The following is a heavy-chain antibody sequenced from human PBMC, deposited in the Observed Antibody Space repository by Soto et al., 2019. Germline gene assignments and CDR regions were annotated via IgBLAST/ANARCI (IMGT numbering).Heavy chain of an antibody. J-gene: IGHJ5*02. Sequence: SETLSLTCTVSGASISVFYWSWIRKSAGKGQEWIGRIYATGTTDYNPSLKSRVMMAVDTSKKQFSLKFRSVTAADTAVYYCVRDGTKTLRDWFDPWGQGISVTVSS. CDR3: VRDGTKTLRDWFDP. V-gene: IGHV4-4*07. D-gene: IGHD1-1*01. CDR2: IYATGTT. CDR1: GASISVFY.